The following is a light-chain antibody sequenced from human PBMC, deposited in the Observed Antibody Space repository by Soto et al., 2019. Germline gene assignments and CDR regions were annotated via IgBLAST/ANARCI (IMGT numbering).Light chain of an antibody. CDR3: QHYNSYSEA. Sequence: DSQLTQSHSTLSGSVGARLTITCRPSQTISSWLAWYQQKPGKXSKXXIYKASTLKSGVPSRFSGSGSGTECTITISSLQPDDGETYDGQHYNSYSEAFGQGTKV. V-gene: IGKV1-5*03. J-gene: IGKJ1*01. CDR1: QTISSW. CDR2: KAS.